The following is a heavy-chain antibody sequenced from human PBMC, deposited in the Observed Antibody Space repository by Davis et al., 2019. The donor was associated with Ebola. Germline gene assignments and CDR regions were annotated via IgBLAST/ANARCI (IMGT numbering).Heavy chain of an antibody. CDR1: GYIFTRYS. CDR3: ARDEDV. CDR2: INGGNGDT. J-gene: IGHJ6*02. Sequence: ASVKVSCKTSGYIFTRYSIHWVRQAPGEGLEWVGWINGGNGDTKCSQRFQGRVTFTRDASASTAYMELSSLRSEDTAMYYCARDEDVWGQGTTVTVSS. V-gene: IGHV1-3*01.